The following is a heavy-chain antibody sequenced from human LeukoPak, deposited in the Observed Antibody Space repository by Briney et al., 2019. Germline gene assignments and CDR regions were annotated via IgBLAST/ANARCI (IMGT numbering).Heavy chain of an antibody. CDR3: ASSDGYNRAGHYYYMDV. Sequence: ASVKVSCKASGYTLTAYYMHWVRQAPGQGLEWMGWINPNTGGTSYAQKFQGRVTMTWDTSISTAYMELRGLRSDDTAVFYCASSDGYNRAGHYYYMDVWGKGATVTVSS. V-gene: IGHV1-2*02. J-gene: IGHJ6*03. CDR2: INPNTGGT. CDR1: GYTLTAYY. D-gene: IGHD5-24*01.